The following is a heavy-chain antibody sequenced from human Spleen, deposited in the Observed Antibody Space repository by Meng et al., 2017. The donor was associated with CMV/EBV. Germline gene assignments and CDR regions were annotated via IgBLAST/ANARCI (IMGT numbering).Heavy chain of an antibody. V-gene: IGHV1-18*01. CDR2: ISAYNGNT. CDR1: YTFTSYG. Sequence: YTFTSYGISWVRQAPGQGLEWMGWISAYNGNTNYAQKVQGRVTMTTDTSTSTAYMELRSLRSDDTAVYYCARDILGYCISSSCSTGNYWGQGTLVTVSS. CDR3: ARDILGYCISSSCSTGNY. D-gene: IGHD2-2*01. J-gene: IGHJ4*02.